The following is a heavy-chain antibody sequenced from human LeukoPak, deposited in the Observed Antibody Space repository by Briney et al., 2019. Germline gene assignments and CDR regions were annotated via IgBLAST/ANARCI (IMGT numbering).Heavy chain of an antibody. V-gene: IGHV3-53*01. CDR3: ARRAGAYSHPSDY. CDR1: GFTVSSNS. Sequence: PGGSLRLSCTVSGFTVSSNSMSWVRQAPGKGLERVSFIYSDNTHYSDSVKGRFTISRDNSKNTLYLQMNSLRAEDTAVYYCARRAGAYSHPSDYWGQGTLVTVSS. D-gene: IGHD4/OR15-4a*01. CDR2: IYSDNT. J-gene: IGHJ4*02.